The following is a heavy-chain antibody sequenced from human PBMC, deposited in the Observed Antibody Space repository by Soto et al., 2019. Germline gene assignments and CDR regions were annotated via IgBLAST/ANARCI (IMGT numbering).Heavy chain of an antibody. CDR2: ISAYNGNT. CDR3: ARPYCSSTSCQHVYYYYGMDV. CDR1: GYTFTSYG. J-gene: IGHJ6*02. Sequence: ASVKVSCKASGYTFTSYGISWVRQAPGQGLEWMGWISAYNGNTNYAQKLQGRVTMTTDTSTSTAYMELRSLRSDDTAVYYCARPYCSSTSCQHVYYYYGMDVWCQGTTVTVSS. V-gene: IGHV1-18*04. D-gene: IGHD2-2*01.